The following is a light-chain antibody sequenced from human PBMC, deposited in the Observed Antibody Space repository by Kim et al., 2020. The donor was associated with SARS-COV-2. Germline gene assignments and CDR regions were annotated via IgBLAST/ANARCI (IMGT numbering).Light chain of an antibody. CDR1: SSNIGSNY. CDR3: AAWDDSLSGPV. Sequence: GQRVTISCSGSSSNIGSNYVYWYQQLPGTAPKLLIYRNNQRPSGVPDRFSGSKSGTSASLAISGLRSEDVADYYCAAWDDSLSGPVFGGGTKLTVL. J-gene: IGLJ3*02. CDR2: RNN. V-gene: IGLV1-47*01.